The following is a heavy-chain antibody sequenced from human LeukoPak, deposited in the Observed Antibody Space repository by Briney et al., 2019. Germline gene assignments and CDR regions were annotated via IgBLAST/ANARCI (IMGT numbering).Heavy chain of an antibody. CDR2: INPSGGST. Sequence: ASVKVSCKASGYTFTSYYMHWVRQAPGQGLEWMGIINPSGGSTSYAQKFQGRVTMTRDTSTSTVYMELSSLRSEDTAVYYCARAPSQTHCGGDCPPNNWFDPWGQGTLVTVSS. V-gene: IGHV1-46*01. CDR3: ARAPSQTHCGGDCPPNNWFDP. D-gene: IGHD2-21*02. J-gene: IGHJ5*02. CDR1: GYTFTSYY.